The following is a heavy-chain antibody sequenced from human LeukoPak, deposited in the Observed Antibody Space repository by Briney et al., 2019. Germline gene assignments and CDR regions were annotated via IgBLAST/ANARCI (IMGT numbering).Heavy chain of an antibody. CDR3: AKASLEATLYYYALDV. CDR1: GFTFSSYA. J-gene: IGHJ6*02. CDR2: ISDYGSDT. V-gene: IGHV3-23*01. D-gene: IGHD5-12*01. Sequence: GGSLRLSCAASGFTFSSYAMSWVRQALGKGLEWVSSISDYGSDTYSAGSVKGRFTISRDNSKNTLYLQMNSLRAEDTAVYYCAKASLEATLYYYALDVWGQGTTVTVSS.